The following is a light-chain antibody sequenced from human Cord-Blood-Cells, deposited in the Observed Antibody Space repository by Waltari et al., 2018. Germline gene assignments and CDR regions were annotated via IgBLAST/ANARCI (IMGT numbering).Light chain of an antibody. CDR3: SSYTSSSTLV. J-gene: IGLJ1*01. CDR2: DVS. Sequence: QSALTQPASVSGSPGQSITISCTGTSSDVGGYNYVSWYQQHPGKAPKLMIYDVSTRPSGVSNRFSGSKSGNPASLTMSGLQAEDEADYYCSSYTSSSTLVFGTGTKVTVL. CDR1: SSDVGGYNY. V-gene: IGLV2-14*01.